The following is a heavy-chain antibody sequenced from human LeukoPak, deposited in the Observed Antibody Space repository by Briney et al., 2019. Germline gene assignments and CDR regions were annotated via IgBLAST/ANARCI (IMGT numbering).Heavy chain of an antibody. CDR2: ISGSGGST. Sequence: PGGSLRLSCAASGFTFSSYAMSWVRQAPGKGLEWVSAISGSGGSTYYADSVKGRFTISRDNSKNTLYLQMNSLRAEDTAVYYCAKDQRYSSSWHSYYFDYWGQGTLVTVSS. D-gene: IGHD6-13*01. CDR1: GFTFSSYA. V-gene: IGHV3-23*01. J-gene: IGHJ4*02. CDR3: AKDQRYSSSWHSYYFDY.